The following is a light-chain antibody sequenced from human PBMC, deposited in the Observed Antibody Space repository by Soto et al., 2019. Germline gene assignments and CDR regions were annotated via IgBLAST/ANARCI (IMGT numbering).Light chain of an antibody. CDR3: ASWDDSLSGPV. CDR2: TNT. Sequence: QSVLTQPPSASGTPGQRVTISCSGSSSNVGGNPVNWYQHVPTTAPKLLIYTNTQRPSGVPDRFSGSKSGTSASLAISGLQSEDEADYYCASWDDSLSGPVFGTGTKLTVL. V-gene: IGLV1-44*01. J-gene: IGLJ1*01. CDR1: SSNVGGNP.